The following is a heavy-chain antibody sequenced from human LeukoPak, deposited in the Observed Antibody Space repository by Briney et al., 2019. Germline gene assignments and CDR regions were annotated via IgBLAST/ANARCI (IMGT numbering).Heavy chain of an antibody. CDR2: ISGSGDAT. J-gene: IGHJ4*02. CDR3: AKGHFASSSFFDY. D-gene: IGHD6-6*01. Sequence: GGSLRLSCAASKFNFAMSWVRQTADKRLEWVSAISGSGDATFYTDSVKGRFTISRDNSKNTLYLQMNNLRVEDTAVYYCAKGHFASSSFFDYWGQGTLVTVSS. V-gene: IGHV3-23*01. CDR1: KFNFA.